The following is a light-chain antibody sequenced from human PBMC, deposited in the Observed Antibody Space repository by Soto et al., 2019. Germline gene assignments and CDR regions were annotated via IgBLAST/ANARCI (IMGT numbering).Light chain of an antibody. Sequence: QSALTHPASVSWSPGQSITISCTGTSSDVGGYNYVSWYQQHPGKAPKLMIYEVSNRPSGVSNRFSGSKSGNTASLTISGLQAEEEADYYCSSCTSSSTYVFGTGTKVTVL. CDR3: SSCTSSSTYV. CDR1: SSDVGGYNY. V-gene: IGLV2-14*01. CDR2: EVS. J-gene: IGLJ1*01.